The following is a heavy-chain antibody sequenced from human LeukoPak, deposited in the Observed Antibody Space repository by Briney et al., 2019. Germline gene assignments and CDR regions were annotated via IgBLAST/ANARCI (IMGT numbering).Heavy chain of an antibody. CDR2: INHSGST. CDR3: ARGHLGYGSGSYYTAQYYFDY. D-gene: IGHD3-10*01. Sequence: SETLSLTCAVYGGSFSGYYWSWIRQPPGKGLEWIGEINHSGSTNYNPSLKSRVTISVDTSKNQFSLKLSSVTAADTAVYYCARGHLGYGSGSYYTAQYYFDYWGQGTLVTVSS. CDR1: GGSFSGYY. V-gene: IGHV4-34*01. J-gene: IGHJ4*02.